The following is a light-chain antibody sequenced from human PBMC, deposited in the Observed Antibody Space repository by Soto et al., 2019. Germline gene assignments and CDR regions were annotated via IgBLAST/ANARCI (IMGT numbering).Light chain of an antibody. V-gene: IGKV1-27*01. J-gene: IGKJ5*01. CDR3: QQFNNYIT. CDR2: GAS. Sequence: DIQMTQSPSSLSASVGDRVTITCRASQAISNYLAWYQQRPGKVPKLLIYGASTLQSGVPSRFSGSGSGTDFTLTISSLQPEDIATYYCQQFNNYITFGQGTRLEI. CDR1: QAISNY.